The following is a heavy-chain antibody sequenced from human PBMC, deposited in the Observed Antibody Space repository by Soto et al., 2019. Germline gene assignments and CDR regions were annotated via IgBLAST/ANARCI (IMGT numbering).Heavy chain of an antibody. D-gene: IGHD2-2*01. Sequence: QVQLQQWGAGLLKPSETLSLTCAVYGQSFSGHTWSWIRQSPGKGLEWIGEISQSGSTYYNPSLKTRVTISGDTSKNQFSLTLISVTAADTGVFYCARGSGIAVIPGELEDVHYDYWGQGTLVSVSS. CDR3: ARGSGIAVIPGELEDVHYDY. CDR1: GQSFSGHT. J-gene: IGHJ4*02. V-gene: IGHV4-34*01. CDR2: ISQSGST.